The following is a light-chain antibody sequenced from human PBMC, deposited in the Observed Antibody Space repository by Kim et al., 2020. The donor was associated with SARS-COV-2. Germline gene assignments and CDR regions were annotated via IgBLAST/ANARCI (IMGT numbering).Light chain of an antibody. J-gene: IGLJ2*01. CDR1: SGYSNYK. Sequence: QPVLTQPPSASASLGASVTLTCTLSSGYSNYKVDWYQQRPGQGPRFVMRVGTGGIVGSKGDGIPDRFSVLGSGLNRYLTIKNIQEEDESDYHCGADHGSGSKIVVVFGGGTQLTVL. CDR2: VGTGGIVG. CDR3: GADHGSGSKIVVV. V-gene: IGLV9-49*01.